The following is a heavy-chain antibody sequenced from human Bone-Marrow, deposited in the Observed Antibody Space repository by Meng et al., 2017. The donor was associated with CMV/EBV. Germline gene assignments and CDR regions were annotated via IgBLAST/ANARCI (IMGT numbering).Heavy chain of an antibody. J-gene: IGHJ4*02. CDR3: ARRNVGCSSTSCYRWAGLDY. V-gene: IGHV3-30*04. D-gene: IGHD2-2*01. CDR2: ISYDGSNK. Sequence: GESLKISCAASGFTFXSYAMHWVRQAPGKGLEWVAVISYDGSNKYYADSVKGRFTISRDNSKNTLYLQMNSLRTEDTAVYYCARRNVGCSSTSCYRWAGLDYWGQGTLVTVSS. CDR1: GFTFXSYA.